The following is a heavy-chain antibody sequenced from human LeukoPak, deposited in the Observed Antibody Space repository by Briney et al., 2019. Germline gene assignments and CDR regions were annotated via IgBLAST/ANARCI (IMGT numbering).Heavy chain of an antibody. CDR3: ARGYDILSVGGMDV. CDR2: IIPIFGTA. Sequence: SVKVSCKASGGTFSSYAISWVRQAPGQGLEWMGGIIPIFGTANYAQKFQGRVTTTADESTSTAYMELSSLRSEDTAVYYCARGYDILSVGGMDVWGKGTTVTVSS. D-gene: IGHD3-9*01. CDR1: GGTFSSYA. V-gene: IGHV1-69*13. J-gene: IGHJ6*04.